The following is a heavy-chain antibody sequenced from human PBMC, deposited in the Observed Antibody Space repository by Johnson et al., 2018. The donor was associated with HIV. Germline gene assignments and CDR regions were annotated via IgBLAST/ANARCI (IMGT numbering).Heavy chain of an antibody. CDR1: GFTFSSYG. CDR3: ARGGWGDAFDI. V-gene: IGHV3-30*19. J-gene: IGHJ3*02. Sequence: QVQLVESGGGVVQPGGSLRLSCAASGFTFSSYGMHWVRHAPGKGLEWVAFISYDGRNKDYADSVKGRFTTSRDNSKNTLYLQMNSLRAGDTAVYYCARGGWGDAFDIWGQGTMVTVSS. CDR2: ISYDGRNK. D-gene: IGHD3-16*01.